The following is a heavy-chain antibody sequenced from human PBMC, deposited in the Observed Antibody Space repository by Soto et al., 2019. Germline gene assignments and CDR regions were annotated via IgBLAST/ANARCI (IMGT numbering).Heavy chain of an antibody. CDR3: ARVKGYCSGGSCYWGYYYYYCMDV. Sequence: QVQLVESGGGVVQPGRSLRLSCAASGFTFSSYAMHWVRQAPGKGLEWVAVISYAGSNKYYADSVKGRFTITRDNSKNTLYLQMNSLRAEDTAVYYCARVKGYCSGGSCYWGYYYYYCMDVWGQVTTVTVSS. V-gene: IGHV3-30-3*01. D-gene: IGHD2-15*01. J-gene: IGHJ6*02. CDR2: ISYAGSNK. CDR1: GFTFSSYA.